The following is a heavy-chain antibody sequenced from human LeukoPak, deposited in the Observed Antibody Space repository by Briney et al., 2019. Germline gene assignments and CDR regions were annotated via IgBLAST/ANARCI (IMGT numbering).Heavy chain of an antibody. Sequence: GGSLRLSCAASGFTFSSYSMNWVRQAPVKGLEWVSSISSSSSDIYFADSVKGRFTVSRDNAKNSLYLQMNSLRAEDTAVYYCARDSCSTTSCYRGDYFDYWGQGTLVTVSS. CDR1: GFTFSSYS. V-gene: IGHV3-21*01. D-gene: IGHD2-2*02. CDR3: ARDSCSTTSCYRGDYFDY. CDR2: ISSSSSDI. J-gene: IGHJ4*02.